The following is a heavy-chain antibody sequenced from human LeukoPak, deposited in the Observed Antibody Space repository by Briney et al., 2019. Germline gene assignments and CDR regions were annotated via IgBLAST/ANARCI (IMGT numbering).Heavy chain of an antibody. CDR3: ARRSHSGYSYGYYYYYMDV. D-gene: IGHD5-18*01. CDR1: GGSISSGDYY. CDR2: IYYSGST. V-gene: IGHV4-30-4*08. J-gene: IGHJ6*03. Sequence: PSQTLSLTCTVSGGSISSGDYYWSWIRQPPGKGLEWIGYIYYSGSTYYNPSLKSRVTVSVDTSKNQFSLKLSSVTAADTAVYYCARRSHSGYSYGYYYYYMDVWGKGTTVTVSS.